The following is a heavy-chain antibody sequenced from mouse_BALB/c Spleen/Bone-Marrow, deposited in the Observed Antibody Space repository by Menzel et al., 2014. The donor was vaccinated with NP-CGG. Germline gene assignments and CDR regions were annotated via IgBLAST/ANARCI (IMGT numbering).Heavy chain of an antibody. D-gene: IGHD2-1*01. CDR1: GFTFTDYY. J-gene: IGHJ3*01. Sequence: EVKLEESGGGLVQPGGSLRLSCATSGFTFTDYYMSWVRRPPGKALEWLGFIRNKANGYTTEYSASVKGRFTISRDNSQSILYLQMNTLRAEDSATYYCARGYGNYVRFAYWGQGTLVTVSA. CDR2: IRNKANGYTT. V-gene: IGHV7-3*02. CDR3: ARGYGNYVRFAY.